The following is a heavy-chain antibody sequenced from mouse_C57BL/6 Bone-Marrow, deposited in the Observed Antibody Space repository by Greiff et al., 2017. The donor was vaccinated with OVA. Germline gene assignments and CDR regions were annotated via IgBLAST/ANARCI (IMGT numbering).Heavy chain of an antibody. D-gene: IGHD1-1*01. V-gene: IGHV1-4*01. J-gene: IGHJ3*01. CDR1: GYTFTSYT. CDR2: INPSSGYT. Sequence: VQLQESGAELARPGASVKMSCKASGYTFTSYTMHWVKQRPGQGLEWIGYINPSSGYTKYNQKFKDKATLTADKSSSTAYMQLSSLTSEDSAVYYCARSSRTWFAYWGQGTLVTVSA. CDR3: ARSSRTWFAY.